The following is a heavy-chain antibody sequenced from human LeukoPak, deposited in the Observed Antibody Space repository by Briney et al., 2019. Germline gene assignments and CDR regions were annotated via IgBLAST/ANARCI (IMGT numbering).Heavy chain of an antibody. D-gene: IGHD3-22*01. CDR1: GGSVSSSH. J-gene: IGHJ4*02. Sequence: NPSETLSLNCTVSGGSVSSSHWNWIRQPSGKGLEWIGNVDYSGSTKYNPSLRSRVTMSLDTSNNQFSLKLRSVTASDTALYYCTRGYYEPFDRWGQGTLVTVSS. CDR2: VDYSGST. CDR3: TRGYYEPFDR. V-gene: IGHV4-59*02.